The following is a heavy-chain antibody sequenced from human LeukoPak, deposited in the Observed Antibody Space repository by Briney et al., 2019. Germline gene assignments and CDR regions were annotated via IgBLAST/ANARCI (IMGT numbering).Heavy chain of an antibody. CDR2: IYYSGST. CDR1: GGSLSSYY. CDR3: ARDRGSYYTHFDY. Sequence: PSETLSLTCTVSGGSLSSYYWSWIRQPPGKGLEWLGYIYYSGSTKYNPSLKSRVTISVDTSKNQFSLKLSSVTAADTAVYYCARDRGSYYTHFDYWGQGTLVTVSS. D-gene: IGHD1-26*01. J-gene: IGHJ4*02. V-gene: IGHV4-59*01.